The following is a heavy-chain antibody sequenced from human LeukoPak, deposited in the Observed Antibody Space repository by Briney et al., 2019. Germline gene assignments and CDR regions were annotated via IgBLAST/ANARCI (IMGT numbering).Heavy chain of an antibody. CDR3: AKSELRSVGATHFDY. CDR2: IWYDGSNK. J-gene: IGHJ4*02. D-gene: IGHD1-26*01. Sequence: GGSLRLSCAASGFTFSSYGMHWVRQAPGKGLEWVAVIWYDGSNKYYADSVQGRFTISRDSSTLYLQMNSLRAEDTAIYYCAKSELRSVGATHFDYWGQGTLVTVSS. CDR1: GFTFSSYG. V-gene: IGHV3-33*06.